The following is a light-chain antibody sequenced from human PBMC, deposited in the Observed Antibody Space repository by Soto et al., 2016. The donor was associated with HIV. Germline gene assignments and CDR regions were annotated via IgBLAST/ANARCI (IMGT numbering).Light chain of an antibody. CDR3: QVWDVSSDLVV. V-gene: IGLV3-21*03. CDR1: NVESKS. CDR2: DDA. Sequence: SYVLIQPPSLSVAPRKTARITCGGDNVESKSVQWYQQEPGQAPVLVVYDDADRPSGIPERFSGSNSGNTATLTISGVEAGDEADYYCQVWDVSSDLVVFGGGTKLTVL. J-gene: IGLJ2*01.